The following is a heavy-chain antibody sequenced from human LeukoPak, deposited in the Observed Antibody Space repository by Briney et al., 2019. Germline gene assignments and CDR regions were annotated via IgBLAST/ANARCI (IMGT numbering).Heavy chain of an antibody. CDR1: GFTFSNYW. Sequence: PGGSLRLSCAASGFTFSNYWMYWVRHAPGKGLVWVSLIYGDGTTTTYADSVKGRFTISRDNGKNTLYLQMNSLTVEDTAVYYCVRDETGTTPLDYWGQGTLVSVSS. D-gene: IGHD1-1*01. CDR3: VRDETGTTPLDY. CDR2: IYGDGTTT. J-gene: IGHJ4*02. V-gene: IGHV3-74*01.